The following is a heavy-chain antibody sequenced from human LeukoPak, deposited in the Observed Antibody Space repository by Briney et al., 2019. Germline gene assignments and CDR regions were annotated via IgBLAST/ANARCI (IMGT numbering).Heavy chain of an antibody. CDR1: GFPFRSYA. J-gene: IGHJ4*02. CDR2: ISGCGGRT. CDR3: AKLSDSSGYYLFVY. D-gene: IGHD3-22*01. V-gene: IGHV3-23*01. Sequence: GGSLRLSCGPSGFPFRSYAMRWVPQAPGKGLEWVPAISGCGGRTHYADSVKGRYHISRQNSKNKLYLQMNSLEAEDTALFYCAKLSDSSGYYLFVYWGQGTLVTVSA.